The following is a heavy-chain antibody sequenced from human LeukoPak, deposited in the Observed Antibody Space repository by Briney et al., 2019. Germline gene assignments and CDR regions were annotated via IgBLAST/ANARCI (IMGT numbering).Heavy chain of an antibody. Sequence: GGSLRLSCAASGFTFSSYWMHWVRQAPGKGLVWVSRINSDGSSTSYADSVKGRFTISRDNSKNTLYLQMNSLRAEDTAVYYCAKDRVVGAYCGRDCPGYFDYWGQGTLVTVSS. V-gene: IGHV3-74*01. CDR3: AKDRVVGAYCGRDCPGYFDY. J-gene: IGHJ4*02. CDR2: INSDGSST. CDR1: GFTFSSYW. D-gene: IGHD2-21*02.